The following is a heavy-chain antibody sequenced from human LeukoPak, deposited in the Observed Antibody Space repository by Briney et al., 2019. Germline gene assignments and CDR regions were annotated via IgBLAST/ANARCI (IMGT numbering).Heavy chain of an antibody. Sequence: GSLRLSCAGSGFTHSNYWMSWVRQAPGKGLEWVANIKRDGSEKYYVDSVKGRFTISRDNAKNSLYLQMNSLRAEDSAVYYCARDAYLNHYYYYGMDVWGQGTTVTVSS. CDR1: GFTHSNYW. CDR3: ARDAYLNHYYYYGMDV. CDR2: IKRDGSEK. V-gene: IGHV3-7*01. J-gene: IGHJ6*02.